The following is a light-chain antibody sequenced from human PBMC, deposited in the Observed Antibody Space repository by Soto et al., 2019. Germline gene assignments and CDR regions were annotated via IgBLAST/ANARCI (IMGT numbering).Light chain of an antibody. J-gene: IGKJ2*01. CDR1: QSVSVN. V-gene: IGKV3-15*01. CDR2: DAS. CDR3: LQYNTWPYT. Sequence: EVVMTQSPGTLSVSPGEGATLSCRASQSVSVNLAWYQHRPGQAPRPLIYDASPRAIGVPARFSGRGSETEFTLTISGLQSEDFGFYYCLQYNTWPYTFGRGTKLEI.